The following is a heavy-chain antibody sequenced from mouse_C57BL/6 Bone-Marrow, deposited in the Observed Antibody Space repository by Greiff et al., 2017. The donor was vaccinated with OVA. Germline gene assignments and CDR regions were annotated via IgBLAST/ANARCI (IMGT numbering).Heavy chain of an antibody. Sequence: VQLQESGAELARPGASVKLSCKASGYTFTSYGISWVKQRTGQGLEWIGEIYPRSGNTYYNEKFKGKATLTADKSSSTAYMELRSLTSEDSAVYFCARDYGPPSMDYWGQGTSVTVSS. V-gene: IGHV1-81*01. CDR3: ARDYGPPSMDY. CDR2: IYPRSGNT. CDR1: GYTFTSYG. J-gene: IGHJ4*01. D-gene: IGHD1-1*01.